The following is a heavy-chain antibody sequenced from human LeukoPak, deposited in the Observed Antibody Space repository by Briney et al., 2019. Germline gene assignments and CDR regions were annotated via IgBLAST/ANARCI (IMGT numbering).Heavy chain of an antibody. J-gene: IGHJ5*02. CDR1: GFTVSSNY. D-gene: IGHD3-22*01. CDR2: IYSGGST. V-gene: IGHV3-53*01. CDR3: ARDLTYYYEKVPFVP. Sequence: GGSLRLSCAATGFTVSSNYMSWVRQAPGKGLEGGSVIYSGGSTYYADSVKGRFTISRDNSKNTLYLQMNSLRAEDTVVYYCARDLTYYYEKVPFVPWGQGTLVTVSS.